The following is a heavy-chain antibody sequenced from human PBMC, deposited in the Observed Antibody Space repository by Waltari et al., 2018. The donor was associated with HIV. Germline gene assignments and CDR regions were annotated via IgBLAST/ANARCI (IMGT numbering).Heavy chain of an antibody. V-gene: IGHV4-59*08. CDR1: GYSISSYS. CDR3: ARHETGGARKAFDI. Sequence: QVQLQESGPGLVKPSENLSLTCTASGYSISSYSRRWIRQPRGKELERTGYIYYSESTNHNPSLKGRVTVSVETSKTQFSLNLSSVTAADTAVYYCARHETGGARKAFDIWGQGTMVTVSS. J-gene: IGHJ3*02. D-gene: IGHD1-26*01. CDR2: IYYSEST.